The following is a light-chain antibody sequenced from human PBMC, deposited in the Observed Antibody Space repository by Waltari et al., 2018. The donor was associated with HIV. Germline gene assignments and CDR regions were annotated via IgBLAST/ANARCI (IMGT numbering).Light chain of an antibody. J-gene: IGKJ2*01. V-gene: IGKV3-15*01. Sequence: EILMTQSPATLAVPPGDRATLSCKASQSAATNIAWYQQKPGQPIRLLIYGAGTMATGVSGRFSGSGSGTDFTLTINNLQSDDSAVYFCQQYNSSPTFGQGTKVEV. CDR3: QQYNSSPT. CDR1: QSAATN. CDR2: GAG.